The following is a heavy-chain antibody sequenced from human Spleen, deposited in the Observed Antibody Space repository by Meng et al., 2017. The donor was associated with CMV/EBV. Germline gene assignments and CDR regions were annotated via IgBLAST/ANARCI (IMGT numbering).Heavy chain of an antibody. CDR2: LHHSGTT. CDR3: ARNGHYSLDS. V-gene: IGHV4-4*02. D-gene: IGHD3-22*01. J-gene: IGHJ4*02. Sequence: SETLSLTCAVSGGSFSIDYWWSWVRQTPGTGLQWLGELHHSGTTTYNPSLNSRVTFSLDKSKNEFSLKLTSVTVADTAVYYCARNGHYSLDSWSQGTLVTVSS. CDR1: GGSFSIDYW.